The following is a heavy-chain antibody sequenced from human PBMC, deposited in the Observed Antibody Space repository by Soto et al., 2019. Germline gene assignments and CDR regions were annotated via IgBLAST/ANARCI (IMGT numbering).Heavy chain of an antibody. CDR1: GFSLSTSGVG. CDR2: IYWNDDK. D-gene: IGHD4-17*01. J-gene: IGHJ4*02. CDR3: VQGTTVTPQDY. V-gene: IGHV2-5*01. Sequence: QITLKESGPTLVKPTQTLTLTCTFSGFSLSTSGVGVGWIRQPPGKALEWLALIYWNDDKRYSPSLKSRLTITKDTSKNQVVLTMTNMDPVDTATYYCVQGTTVTPQDYWGQGTLVTVSS.